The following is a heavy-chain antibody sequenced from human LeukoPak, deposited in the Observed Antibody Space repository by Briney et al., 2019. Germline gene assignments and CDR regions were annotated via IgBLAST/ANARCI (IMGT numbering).Heavy chain of an antibody. CDR2: ISSSSSYI. J-gene: IGHJ4*02. D-gene: IGHD6-6*01. V-gene: IGHV3-21*01. CDR3: ARTSIAARTTRNDY. Sequence: GGSLRLSCAASGFTFSSYEMNWVRQAPGKGLEWVSSISSSSSYIYYADSVKGRFTISRDNAKNSLYLQMNSLRAEDTAVYYCARTSIAARTTRNDYWGQGTLVTVSS. CDR1: GFTFSSYE.